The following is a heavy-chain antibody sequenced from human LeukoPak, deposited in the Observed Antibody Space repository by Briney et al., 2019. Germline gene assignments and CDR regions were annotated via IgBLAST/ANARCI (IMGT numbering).Heavy chain of an antibody. CDR1: GFTFSSYS. J-gene: IGHJ4*02. CDR2: ISSSSSTI. Sequence: GGSLRLSCAASGFTFSSYSMNWVRQAPGKGLEWVSYISSSSSTIYYADSVKGRFTISRDNAKNSLYLQMNSLRAEDTAVYYCARSWVTRYFDFRYYFDYWGQGTLVTVSS. CDR3: ARSWVTRYFDFRYYFDY. V-gene: IGHV3-48*04. D-gene: IGHD3-9*01.